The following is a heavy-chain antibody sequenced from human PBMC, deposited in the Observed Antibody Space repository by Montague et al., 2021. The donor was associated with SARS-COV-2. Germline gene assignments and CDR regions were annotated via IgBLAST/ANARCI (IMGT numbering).Heavy chain of an antibody. CDR1: GFTFRSYW. CDR2: IRPDGTST. Sequence: SLRLSCAASGFTFRSYWMHWVRQVPGRGLVWVSRIRPDGTSTHYAASVKGRFIISRDNAKNTLSLEMTNLRVDDTAIYSCVRPLWFGDSDYYFESWGQGTLASVSS. V-gene: IGHV3-74*01. D-gene: IGHD3-10*01. CDR3: VRPLWFGDSDYYFES. J-gene: IGHJ4*02.